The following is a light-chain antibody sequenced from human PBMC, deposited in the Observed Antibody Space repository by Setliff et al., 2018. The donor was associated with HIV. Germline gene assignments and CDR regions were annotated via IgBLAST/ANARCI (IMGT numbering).Light chain of an antibody. Sequence: QSALAQPASVSGSPGQSITISCTETSSDVGGYNYVSWYQQHPGKAPKLMIYDVNNRPPGVSNRFSGSKSGNTASLTISGLQAEDEADYYCSSYTSSTPLYVFGTGTKVTVL. CDR3: SSYTSSTPLYV. CDR2: DVN. CDR1: SSDVGGYNY. V-gene: IGLV2-14*03. J-gene: IGLJ1*01.